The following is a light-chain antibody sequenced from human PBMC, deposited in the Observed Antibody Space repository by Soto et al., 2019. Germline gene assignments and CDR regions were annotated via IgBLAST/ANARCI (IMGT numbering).Light chain of an antibody. CDR3: QQYVNYPRT. V-gene: IGKV1-16*01. J-gene: IGKJ1*01. Sequence: DIQMTQYPSSLSASVGDRITITCRASQDIRNYLAWFQQKPGKAPKSLIYAASTLRPVVPTTFSGSGTGTDFTLTISSLQPEDFATYYCQQYVNYPRTCGQGTTVEIK. CDR1: QDIRNY. CDR2: AAS.